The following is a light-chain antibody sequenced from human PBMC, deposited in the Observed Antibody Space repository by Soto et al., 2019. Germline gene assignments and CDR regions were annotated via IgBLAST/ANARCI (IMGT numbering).Light chain of an antibody. CDR3: QQRSVWPPA. CDR2: AAS. CDR1: QGIRNY. J-gene: IGKJ2*01. V-gene: IGKV1-9*01. Sequence: IQLTQSPSSLSASVGDRVTITCRASQGIRNYLAWYQQKPGRAPRLLIYAASTLQNVVPSRFSGSGSGTDFTLTISSLQPEDFALYYCQQRSVWPPAFGLGTRVEIK.